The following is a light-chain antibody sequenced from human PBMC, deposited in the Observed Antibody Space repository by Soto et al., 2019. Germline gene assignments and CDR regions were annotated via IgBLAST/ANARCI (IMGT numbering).Light chain of an antibody. Sequence: EIVMTQYPATLSVSPGERATLSCRASQSVSSNLAWYQQKPGQAPRLLIYGASTRATGIPARFSGSGSGTEFTLTISSLQSEDFAVYYCQQYNVWPCTSGQGTKVDSK. J-gene: IGKJ1*01. CDR1: QSVSSN. CDR3: QQYNVWPCT. V-gene: IGKV3-15*01. CDR2: GAS.